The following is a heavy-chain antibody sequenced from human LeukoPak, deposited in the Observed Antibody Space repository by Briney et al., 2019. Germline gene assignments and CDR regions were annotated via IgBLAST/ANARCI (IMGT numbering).Heavy chain of an antibody. J-gene: IGHJ4*02. Sequence: ASVKVSCKVSGYTLTELSMHWVRQAPGKGLEWMGGFDPEDGETIYAQKFQGRVTTTEDTSTDTAYMELSSLRSEDTAVYYCATVPMYYYDSSGYPPFYWGQGTLVTVSS. CDR3: ATVPMYYYDSSGYPPFY. CDR2: FDPEDGET. CDR1: GYTLTELS. D-gene: IGHD3-22*01. V-gene: IGHV1-24*01.